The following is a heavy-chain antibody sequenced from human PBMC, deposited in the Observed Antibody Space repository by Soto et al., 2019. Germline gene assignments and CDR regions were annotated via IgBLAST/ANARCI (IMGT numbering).Heavy chain of an antibody. CDR3: ARGKYIVGTTVIDN. CDR2: IYHSGST. CDR1: GGSISTYY. Sequence: SETLSLTCTISGGSISTYYWSWVRQPPGKGLEWIGYIYHSGSTNYNPSLKSRVTISLDTSKNQFSLKLTSLTAADTAVYFCARGKYIVGTTVIDNWGQGSLVTVSS. V-gene: IGHV4-59*01. D-gene: IGHD5-12*01. J-gene: IGHJ4*02.